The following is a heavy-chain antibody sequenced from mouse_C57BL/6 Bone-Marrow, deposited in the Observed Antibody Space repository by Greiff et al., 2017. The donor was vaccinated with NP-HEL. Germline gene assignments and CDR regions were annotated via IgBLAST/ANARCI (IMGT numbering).Heavy chain of an antibody. D-gene: IGHD1-1*02. V-gene: IGHV1-66*01. CDR3: ARSAGSYLPMDY. J-gene: IGHJ4*01. CDR1: GYSFTSYY. CDR2: IYPGSGNT. Sequence: QVQLQQSGPELVKPGASVKISCKASGYSFTSYYIHWVKQRPGQGLEWIGWIYPGSGNTKYNEKFKGKATLTADTSSSTAYMQLSSLTSEDSAVYYCARSAGSYLPMDYWGQGTSVTVSS.